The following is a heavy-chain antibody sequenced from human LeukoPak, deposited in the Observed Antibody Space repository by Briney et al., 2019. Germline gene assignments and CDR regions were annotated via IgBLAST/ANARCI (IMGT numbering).Heavy chain of an antibody. J-gene: IGHJ6*02. CDR1: GYTFTSYY. Sequence: ASVKVSCKAPGYTFTSYYMHWVRQAPGQGLEWMGIINPSGGSTSYAQKFQGRVTMTRDTSTSTVYMELSSLRSEDTAVYYCARKRLRYCSSTSCPSGGYGMDVWGQGTTVTVSS. D-gene: IGHD2-2*01. CDR2: INPSGGST. V-gene: IGHV1-46*01. CDR3: ARKRLRYCSSTSCPSGGYGMDV.